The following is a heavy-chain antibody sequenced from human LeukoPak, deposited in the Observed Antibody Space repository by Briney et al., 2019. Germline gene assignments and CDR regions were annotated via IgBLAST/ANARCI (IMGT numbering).Heavy chain of an antibody. J-gene: IGHJ4*02. D-gene: IGHD6-19*01. CDR3: ARFRTVAGNPLDY. Sequence: GGSLRLSCAASGFTLSNYWMSWVRQAPGRRLEWVANINPDESEKYYEDSVKGRFTISRDNADNSLYLHMNTLRAEDTAVYYCARFRTVAGNPLDYWGQGTLVTVSS. CDR1: GFTLSNYW. V-gene: IGHV3-7*03. CDR2: INPDESEK.